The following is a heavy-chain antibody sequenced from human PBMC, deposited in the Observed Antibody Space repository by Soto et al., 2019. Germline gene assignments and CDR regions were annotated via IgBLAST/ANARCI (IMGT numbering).Heavy chain of an antibody. Sequence: GGSLRLSCAASGFTFSSYWMSWVRQVPGEGLAWAANINQDGSEKYYVDSVKGRFTISRDNAKNSLYLQVNSLRAEDTAVYYCARDGVEPGLYFDNWGQGTLVTVSS. V-gene: IGHV3-7*01. CDR1: GFTFSSYW. CDR2: INQDGSEK. D-gene: IGHD3-16*01. J-gene: IGHJ4*02. CDR3: ARDGVEPGLYFDN.